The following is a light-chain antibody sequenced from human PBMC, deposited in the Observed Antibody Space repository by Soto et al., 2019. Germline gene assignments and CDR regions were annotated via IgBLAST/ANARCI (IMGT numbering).Light chain of an antibody. CDR3: QQYDSSPWT. V-gene: IGKV3-20*01. CDR1: QSVSSSY. J-gene: IGKJ1*01. CDR2: GAS. Sequence: EIVLTQSPGTLSLSPGERATLSCRASQSVSSSYLAWYQQKLGQAPRLFIYGASSRASGIPDRFSGSGSGTDFTLTISRLEPEDFAVYYCQQYDSSPWTFGKGTKVEIK.